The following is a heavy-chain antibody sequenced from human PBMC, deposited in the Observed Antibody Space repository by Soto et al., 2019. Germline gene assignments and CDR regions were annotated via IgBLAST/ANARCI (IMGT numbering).Heavy chain of an antibody. Sequence: SETLSLTCAFYGGSFSGYYWSWIRQPPGKGLEWIGEINHSGSTNYNPSLKSRVTISVDTSKNQFSLKLSSVTAADTAVYYCARGLGIAAQDYYYYIDVWGKGTTVTVSS. CDR1: GGSFSGYY. J-gene: IGHJ6*03. CDR2: INHSGST. V-gene: IGHV4-34*01. D-gene: IGHD6-6*01. CDR3: ARGLGIAAQDYYYYIDV.